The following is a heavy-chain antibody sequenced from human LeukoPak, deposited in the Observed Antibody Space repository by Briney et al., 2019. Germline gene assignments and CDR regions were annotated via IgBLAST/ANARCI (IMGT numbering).Heavy chain of an antibody. CDR1: GYTFTGYY. CDR3: ASNWYSSGWDYYYMDV. V-gene: IGHV1-2*02. J-gene: IGHJ6*03. CDR2: INPNSGGT. Sequence: GASVKVSCKASGYTFTGYYMHWVRQAPGQGLEWMGWINPNSGGTNYAQKFQGRVTMTRDTSISTAYMELSRLRSDDTAVYYCASNWYSSGWDYYYMDVWGKGTTVTVSS. D-gene: IGHD6-19*01.